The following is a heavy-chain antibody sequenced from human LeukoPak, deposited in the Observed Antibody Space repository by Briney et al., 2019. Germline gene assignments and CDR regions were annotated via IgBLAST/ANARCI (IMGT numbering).Heavy chain of an antibody. Sequence: PGGSLRLSCAASGFTVSSNYMSWVRQAPGKGLEWVSVIYSGGSTYYADSVKGRFTISRDNSRNTLYLQMNSLRAEDTAVYYCARDEQQLSFDYWGQGTLVTVSS. CDR3: ARDEQQLSFDY. D-gene: IGHD6-13*01. CDR2: IYSGGST. J-gene: IGHJ4*02. CDR1: GFTVSSNY. V-gene: IGHV3-66*01.